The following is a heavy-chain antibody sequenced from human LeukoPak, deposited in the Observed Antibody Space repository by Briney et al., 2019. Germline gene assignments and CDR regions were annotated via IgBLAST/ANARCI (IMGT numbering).Heavy chain of an antibody. D-gene: IGHD6-13*01. J-gene: IGHJ4*02. CDR1: GGSISSYY. CDR2: IYTSGST. Sequence: PSETLSLTCTVSGGSISSYYWSWIRQPAGKGLEWIGRIYTSGSTNYNPSLKSRVTMSVDTSKNQFSLKLSSVTAADTAVYYCAGQGIAAAGEPDFDYWGQGTLVTVSS. CDR3: AGQGIAAAGEPDFDY. V-gene: IGHV4-4*07.